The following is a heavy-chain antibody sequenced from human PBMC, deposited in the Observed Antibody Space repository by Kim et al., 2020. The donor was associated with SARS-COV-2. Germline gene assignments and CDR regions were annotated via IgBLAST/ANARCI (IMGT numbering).Heavy chain of an antibody. J-gene: IGHJ3*02. CDR3: ARYDTRSYYSFDAFDI. CDR2: IYYSGST. V-gene: IGHV4-39*07. CDR1: GGSISSSSYY. Sequence: SETLSPTCTVSGGSISSSSYYWGWIRQPPGKGLEWIGSIYYSGSTYYNPSLKSRVTISVDTSKNQFSLKLSSVTAADTAVYYCARYDTRSYYSFDAFDIWGQGTMVTVSS. D-gene: IGHD1-26*01.